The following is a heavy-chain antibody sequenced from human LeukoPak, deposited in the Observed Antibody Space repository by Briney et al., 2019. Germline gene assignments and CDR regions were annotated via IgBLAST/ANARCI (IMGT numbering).Heavy chain of an antibody. CDR2: ISGSGGST. CDR3: AKRRLDSTLSGTFDI. J-gene: IGHJ3*02. CDR1: GFTFSSYA. Sequence: GGSLRLSCAASGFTFSSYAMSWVRQAPGKGLEWVSAISGSGGSTYYADSVKGRFIISRDNSKNTLYLQMNSLRAEDTAVYYCAKRRLDSTLSGTFDIWGQGTMVTVSS. V-gene: IGHV3-23*01. D-gene: IGHD2/OR15-2a*01.